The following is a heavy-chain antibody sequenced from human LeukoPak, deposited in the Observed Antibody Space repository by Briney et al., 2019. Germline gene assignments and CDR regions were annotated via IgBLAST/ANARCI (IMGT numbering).Heavy chain of an antibody. CDR3: ARVTAVAGTDWFDP. V-gene: IGHV4-4*07. Sequence: SETLSLTCTASGGSISSYYWSWIRQPAGKGLEWIGRIYTSGSTNYNPSLKSRVTMSVDTSKNQFSLKLSSVTAADTAVYYCARVTAVAGTDWFDPWGQGTLVTVSS. D-gene: IGHD6-19*01. J-gene: IGHJ5*02. CDR2: IYTSGST. CDR1: GGSISSYY.